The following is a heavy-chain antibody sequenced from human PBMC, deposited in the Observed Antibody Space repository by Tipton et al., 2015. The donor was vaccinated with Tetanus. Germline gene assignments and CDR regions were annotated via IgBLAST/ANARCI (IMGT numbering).Heavy chain of an antibody. CDR2: MYFSGSI. J-gene: IGHJ2*01. V-gene: IGHV4-4*07. D-gene: IGHD4-23*01. CDR3: ATMTPVDWYFDL. CDR1: GGSISGHY. Sequence: TLSLTCTISGGSISGHYWNWIRQPAGKGLEWIGRMYFSGSIRYNPSLKSRVTISVDTSKNQLSLKLTSVTAADTAVYYCATMTPVDWYFDLWGRGTLVTVSS.